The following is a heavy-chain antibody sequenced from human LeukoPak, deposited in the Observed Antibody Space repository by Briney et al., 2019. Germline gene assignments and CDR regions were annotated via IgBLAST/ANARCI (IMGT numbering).Heavy chain of an antibody. D-gene: IGHD2-15*01. Sequence: PGGSLRLSCAASGFTFSSYWMSWVRQAPGKGPEWVANIKQDGSEKYYVDSVKGRFTISRDNAKNSLYLQMNGLRAEDTAVYYWARDEDCSGGSCQLFDIWGQGTVVTASS. CDR1: GFTFSSYW. J-gene: IGHJ3*02. CDR3: ARDEDCSGGSCQLFDI. CDR2: IKQDGSEK. V-gene: IGHV3-7*03.